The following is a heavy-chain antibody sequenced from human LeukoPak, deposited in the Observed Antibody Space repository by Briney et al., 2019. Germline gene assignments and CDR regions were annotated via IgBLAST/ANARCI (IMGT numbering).Heavy chain of an antibody. J-gene: IGHJ6*02. CDR2: INAGNGNT. CDR1: GYTFTSYA. D-gene: IGHD4-17*01. Sequence: GASVKVSCKASGYTFTSYAMHWVRQAPGQRLEWMGWINAGNGNTKYSQKFQGRVTITRDTSASTAYMELSSLRSEDTAVYYCARPWDYGDPLGMDVWGQGTTVTVSS. CDR3: ARPWDYGDPLGMDV. V-gene: IGHV1-3*01.